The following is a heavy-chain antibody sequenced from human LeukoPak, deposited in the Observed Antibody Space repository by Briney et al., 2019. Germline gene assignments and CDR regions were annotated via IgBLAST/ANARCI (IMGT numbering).Heavy chain of an antibody. CDR2: INPSGGST. J-gene: IGHJ5*02. V-gene: IGHV1-46*01. Sequence: SVKVSCKASGYTFTSYYMHWVRQAPGQGLEWMGIINPSGGSTSYAQKFQGRVTMTRDTSTSTVYMELSSLRSEDTAVYYCARERITMVRGTQYNWFDPWGQGTLVTVSS. CDR3: ARERITMVRGTQYNWFDP. D-gene: IGHD3-10*01. CDR1: GYTFTSYY.